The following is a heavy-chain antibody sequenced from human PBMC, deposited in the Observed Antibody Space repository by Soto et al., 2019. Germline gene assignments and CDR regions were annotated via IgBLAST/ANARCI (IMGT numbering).Heavy chain of an antibody. CDR1: GFFVSSNY. CDR2: IYSGGST. Sequence: PGGPLSFSCAAPGFFVSSNYMSWVGQAPGKGLEWVSIIYSGGSTYYAGSVKGRFTISRDNSKNTVYLQMNSLRAEDTAMYYCARAWSWNYAYFDYWGLGTLVTVSS. D-gene: IGHD1-7*01. V-gene: IGHV3-53*01. CDR3: ARAWSWNYAYFDY. J-gene: IGHJ4*02.